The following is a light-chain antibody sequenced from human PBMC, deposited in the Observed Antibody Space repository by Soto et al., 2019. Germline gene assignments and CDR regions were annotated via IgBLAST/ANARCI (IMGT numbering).Light chain of an antibody. CDR3: QQRSNWPLT. V-gene: IGKV3-11*01. CDR1: QSVGSY. CDR2: DAS. J-gene: IGKJ4*01. Sequence: EVVLIQSPATLSLFPGERAALSCRASQSVGSYLAWYQQKPGQAPRLLIYDASNRATGIPARFSGSGFASDFPLTISSLEPEDFAVYYCQQRSNWPLTFGGGTKVEIK.